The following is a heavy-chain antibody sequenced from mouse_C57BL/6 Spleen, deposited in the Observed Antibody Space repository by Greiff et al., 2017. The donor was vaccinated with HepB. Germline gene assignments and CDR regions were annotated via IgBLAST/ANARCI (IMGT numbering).Heavy chain of an antibody. V-gene: IGHV1-81*01. CDR2: IYPRSGNT. D-gene: IGHD2-3*01. J-gene: IGHJ3*01. CDR3: ARSSDGYRAY. CDR1: GYTFTSYG. Sequence: QVQLQQSGAELARPGASVKLSCKASGYTFTSYGIRWVKQRTGQGLEWIGEIYPRSGNTNYNEKFKGKATLTADSSSSTAYMGIRSLAYEASEVYVRARSSDGYRAYWGQGTLVTVSA.